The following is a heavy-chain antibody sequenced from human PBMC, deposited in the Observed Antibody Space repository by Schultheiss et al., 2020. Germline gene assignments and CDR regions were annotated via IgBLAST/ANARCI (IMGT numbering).Heavy chain of an antibody. CDR2: IKQDGSEK. CDR1: GFTFSSYG. CDR3: ARDPVVDHA. D-gene: IGHD2-15*01. V-gene: IGHV3-7*01. Sequence: GGSLRLSCAASGFTFSSYGMHWVRQAPGKGLEWVANIKQDGSEKYYVDSVKGRFTISRDNAKNSLYLQMNSLRAEDTAVYYCARDPVVDHAWGQGTMVTVSS. J-gene: IGHJ3*01.